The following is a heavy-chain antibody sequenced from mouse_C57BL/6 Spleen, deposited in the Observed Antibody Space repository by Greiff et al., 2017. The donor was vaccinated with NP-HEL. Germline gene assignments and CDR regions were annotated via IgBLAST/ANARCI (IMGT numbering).Heavy chain of an antibody. CDR1: GYTFTSYW. CDR3: ARKSLRRGNY. J-gene: IGHJ2*01. Sequence: VQLQQPGAELVKPGASVKLSCKASGYTFTSYWMQWVKQRPGQGLEWIGEIDPSDSYTNYNQKFKGKATLTVDTSSSTAYMQLSSLTSEDSAVYYCARKSLRRGNYWGKGTTLTVSS. D-gene: IGHD1-1*01. CDR2: IDPSDSYT. V-gene: IGHV1-50*01.